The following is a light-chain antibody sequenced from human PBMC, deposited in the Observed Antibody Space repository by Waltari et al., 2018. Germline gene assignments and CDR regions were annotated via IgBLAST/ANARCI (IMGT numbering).Light chain of an antibody. CDR1: QSIGSY. CDR2: AAS. Sequence: DIQMTQSPSSLSASVGDRVTIPRRASQSIGSYLNWYQQQPGKAPNLLIYAASSLQSGVPSRFSGSGSGTDFTLTITSLQPEDFATYYCQQSYSTPRTFGQGTKVEIK. CDR3: QQSYSTPRT. J-gene: IGKJ1*01. V-gene: IGKV1-39*01.